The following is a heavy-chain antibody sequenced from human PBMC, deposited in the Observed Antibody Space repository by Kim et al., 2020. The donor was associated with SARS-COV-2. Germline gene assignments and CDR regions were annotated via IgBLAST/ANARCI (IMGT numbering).Heavy chain of an antibody. CDR2: T. Sequence: TNYAQKLQGRVTMTTDTSTSTAYMELRSLRSDDTAVYYCARDRRWLGIDYWGQGTLVTVSS. CDR3: ARDRRWLGIDY. V-gene: IGHV1-18*01. J-gene: IGHJ4*02. D-gene: IGHD1-26*01.